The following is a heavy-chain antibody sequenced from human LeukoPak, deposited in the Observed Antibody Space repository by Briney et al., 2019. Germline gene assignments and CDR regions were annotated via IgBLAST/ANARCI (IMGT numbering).Heavy chain of an antibody. CDR2: IYPGDSDS. Sequence: GESLKISCKGSGYSFTYYWIGWVRQMSGKGLEWMAIIYPGDSDSRYSRSFQGQVTISADKSLSTAYLQWSSLKASDTAKYYCARQDGSGIYYFDYWGQGTLVTVSS. CDR3: ARQDGSGIYYFDY. J-gene: IGHJ4*02. CDR1: GYSFTYYW. D-gene: IGHD3-10*01. V-gene: IGHV5-51*01.